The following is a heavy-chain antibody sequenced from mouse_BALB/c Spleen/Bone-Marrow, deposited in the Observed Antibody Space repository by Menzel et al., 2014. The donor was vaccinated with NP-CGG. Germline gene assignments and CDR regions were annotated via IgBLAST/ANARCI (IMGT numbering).Heavy chain of an antibody. CDR3: ARQITTVDYAMDY. CDR1: GYTFTSYW. D-gene: IGHD1-1*01. V-gene: IGHV1-7*01. J-gene: IGHJ4*01. CDR2: INPSTGYT. Sequence: QVQLQQSGAELAKPGASVKMSCKASGYTFTSYWMHWVKQRPGQGLEWIGYINPSTGYTECNQKFKDKATLTADKSSSTAYMQLGSLTSEDSAVYYCARQITTVDYAMDYWGQGTSVTVSS.